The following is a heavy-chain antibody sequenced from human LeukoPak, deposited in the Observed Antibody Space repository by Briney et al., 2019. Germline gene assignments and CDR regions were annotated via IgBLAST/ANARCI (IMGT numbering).Heavy chain of an antibody. Sequence: PGGSLRLSCAASGFTFSSYGMHWVRQAPGKGLEWVAVIWYDGSNKYYADSVKGRFTISRDNSKNTLYLQMNSLRAEDTAVYYCASTQGGYYNWFDPWGQGTLVTVSS. V-gene: IGHV3-33*01. CDR3: ASTQGGYYNWFDP. CDR2: IWYDGSNK. D-gene: IGHD3-3*01. J-gene: IGHJ5*02. CDR1: GFTFSSYG.